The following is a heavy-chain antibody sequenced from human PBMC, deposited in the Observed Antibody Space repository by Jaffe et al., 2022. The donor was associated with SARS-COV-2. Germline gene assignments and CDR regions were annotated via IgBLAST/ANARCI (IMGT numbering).Heavy chain of an antibody. CDR1: GFSLSTSGVG. Sequence: QITLKESGPTLVKPTQTLTLTCTFSGFSLSTSGVGVGWIRQPPGKALEWLALIYWDDDKRYSPSLKSRLTITKDTSKNQVVLTMTNMDPVDTATYYCAHRHGNVDIVATMAPFDYWGQGTLVTVSS. V-gene: IGHV2-5*02. D-gene: IGHD5-12*01. J-gene: IGHJ4*02. CDR2: IYWDDDK. CDR3: AHRHGNVDIVATMAPFDY.